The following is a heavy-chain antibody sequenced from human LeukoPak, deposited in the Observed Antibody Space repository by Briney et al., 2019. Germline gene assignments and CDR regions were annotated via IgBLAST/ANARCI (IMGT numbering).Heavy chain of an antibody. D-gene: IGHD3-16*02. V-gene: IGHV3-23*01. CDR2: ISGSGGST. CDR1: GFTFSSYA. J-gene: IGHJ4*02. CDR3: ARDTPDDYVWGSYRPIYYFDY. Sequence: GGSLRLSCAASGFTFSSYAMSWVRQAPGKGLEWVSAISGSGGSTYYADSVKGRFTISRDNSKNTLYLQMNSLRAEDTAVYYCARDTPDDYVWGSYRPIYYFDYWGQGTLVTVSS.